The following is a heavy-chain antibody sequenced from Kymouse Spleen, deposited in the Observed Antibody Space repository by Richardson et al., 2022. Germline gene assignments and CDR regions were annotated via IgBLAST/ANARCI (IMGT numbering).Heavy chain of an antibody. J-gene: IGHJ5*02. CDR3: ARGLITMVRGVIIRGWFDP. D-gene: IGHD3-10*01. CDR2: INHSGST. V-gene: IGHV4-34*01. Sequence: QVQLQQWGAGLLKPSETLSLTCAVYGGSFSGYYWSWIRQPPGKGLEWIGEINHSGSTNYNPSLKSRVTISVDTSKNQFSLKLSSVTAADTAVYYCARGLITMVRGVIIRGWFDPWGQGTLVTVSS. CDR1: GGSFSGYY.